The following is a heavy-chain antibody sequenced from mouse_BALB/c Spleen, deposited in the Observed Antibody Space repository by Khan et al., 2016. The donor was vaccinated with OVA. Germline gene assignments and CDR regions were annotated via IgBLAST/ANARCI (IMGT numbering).Heavy chain of an antibody. CDR2: IDPASGNI. Sequence: VQLKQSGAELVKPGASVKLSCTASGFNIKDTYMHWVKQRPEQGLEWIGRIDPASGNIKYDTKFQGKATITADTSSNTAYLQLSSLTSEDTAVYYCVSPNWFAYWGQGTLVTVSA. J-gene: IGHJ3*01. CDR3: VSPNWFAY. V-gene: IGHV14-3*02. CDR1: GFNIKDTY.